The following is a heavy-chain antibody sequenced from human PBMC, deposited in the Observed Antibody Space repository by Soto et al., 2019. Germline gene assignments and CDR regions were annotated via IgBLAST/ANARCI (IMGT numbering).Heavy chain of an antibody. Sequence: ASVKVSCKASGYTFTNYGISWVRQAPGQGLEWMGWINPNSGGTNYAQKFQGWVTMTRDTSISTAYMELSRLRSDDTAVYYCAMAYSSASYYFDYWGQGTLVTVSS. D-gene: IGHD6-19*01. J-gene: IGHJ4*02. CDR1: GYTFTNYG. CDR3: AMAYSSASYYFDY. CDR2: INPNSGGT. V-gene: IGHV1-2*04.